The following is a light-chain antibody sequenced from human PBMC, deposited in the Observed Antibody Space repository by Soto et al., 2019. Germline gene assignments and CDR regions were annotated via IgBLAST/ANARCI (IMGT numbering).Light chain of an antibody. CDR3: HHNGSSP. CDR2: GAS. J-gene: IGKJ4*01. CDR1: QSVSSTN. Sequence: VLTQSPGTLSLSPGERATLSCRASQSVSSTNLACYQQNPGPAPRLLIYGASSRAACIADRFSGSWSGTDFTLITSRLAPEYLAVYYHHHNGSSPFGGGTKVEIK. V-gene: IGKV3-20*01.